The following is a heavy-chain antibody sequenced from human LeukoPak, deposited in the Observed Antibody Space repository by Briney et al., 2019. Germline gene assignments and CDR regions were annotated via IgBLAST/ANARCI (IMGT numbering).Heavy chain of an antibody. D-gene: IGHD5-24*01. CDR1: GFTFSIHG. CDR3: AKDDAWLQFDG. Sequence: GGSLRLSCAASGFTFSIHGMNWVRQAPGKGLEWVSGIGPSGVITYYADSVKGRFTISRDNYKSTVYLQMNSLRADDTAVYYCAKDDAWLQFDGWGKGTLVTVSS. V-gene: IGHV3-23*01. CDR2: IGPSGVIT. J-gene: IGHJ4*02.